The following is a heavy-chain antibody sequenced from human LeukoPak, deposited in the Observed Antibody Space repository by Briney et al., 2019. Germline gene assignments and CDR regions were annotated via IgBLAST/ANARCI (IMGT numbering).Heavy chain of an antibody. D-gene: IGHD3-22*01. V-gene: IGHV1-2*02. CDR1: GYTFTGFY. CDR2: IIPNSGGT. J-gene: IGHJ6*02. Sequence: VTVSCKASGYTFTGFYMQWVRHAPGQGLEWMGWIIPNSGGTNYAQKCQGRVSMTRDTSISTAYMEKSRLRSDDTAVYYSARTSTNLGVKYYYGMDVWGQGTTVTVSS. CDR3: ARTSTNLGVKYYYGMDV.